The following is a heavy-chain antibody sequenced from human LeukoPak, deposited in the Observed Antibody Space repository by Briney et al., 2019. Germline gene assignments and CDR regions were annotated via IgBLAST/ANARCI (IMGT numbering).Heavy chain of an antibody. Sequence: GRSLRLSCAASGFTFSSYGMHWVRQAPGKGLEWVAVIWYDGSNKYYADSVKGRFTISRDNSKNTLYLQMNSLRAEDTAVYYCARGGDDRSPYYFDYWGQGTLVTVSS. CDR3: ARGGDDRSPYYFDY. CDR2: IWYDGSNK. J-gene: IGHJ4*02. V-gene: IGHV3-33*01. CDR1: GFTFSSYG. D-gene: IGHD5-12*01.